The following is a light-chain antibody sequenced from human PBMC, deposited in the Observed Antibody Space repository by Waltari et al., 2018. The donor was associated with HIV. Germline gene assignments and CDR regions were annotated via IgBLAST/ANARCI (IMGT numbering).Light chain of an antibody. J-gene: IGLJ2*01. CDR2: GKN. Sequence: QSVLTQPPSASGTPEQRVTISCSGTTSNIGRTTVSWFQQFPGTAPKVLIYGKNQRPSGVPYRLSGSKSGTSASLAISGLQSEDEADYYWASWDDSLNGPVFGGGTKLTVV. V-gene: IGLV1-44*01. CDR3: ASWDDSLNGPV. CDR1: TSNIGRTT.